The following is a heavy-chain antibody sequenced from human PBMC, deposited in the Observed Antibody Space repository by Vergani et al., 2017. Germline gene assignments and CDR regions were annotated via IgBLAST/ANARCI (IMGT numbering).Heavy chain of an antibody. J-gene: IGHJ4*02. Sequence: QVQLVESGGGVVQPGGSLRLSCAASGFTFSSYGMHWVRQAPGKGLEWVAFIRYDGSNKYYADSVKGRFTISRDNSKNTLYLQMNSLRAEDTAVYYCARDGRDGYNYVYWGQGTLVTVSS. CDR1: GFTFSSYG. CDR2: IRYDGSNK. V-gene: IGHV3-30*02. D-gene: IGHD5-24*01. CDR3: ARDGRDGYNYVY.